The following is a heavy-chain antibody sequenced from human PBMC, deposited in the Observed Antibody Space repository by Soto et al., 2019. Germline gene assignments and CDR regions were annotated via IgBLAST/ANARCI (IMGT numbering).Heavy chain of an antibody. CDR1: GGSFSGYY. J-gene: IGHJ4*02. D-gene: IGHD6-13*01. V-gene: IGHV4-34*01. CDR2: INHSGST. Sequence: PSATLSITCAVYGGSFSGYYWSWIRQPPGKGLEWIGEINHSGSTNYNPSLKSRVTISVDTSKNQFSLKLSSVTAADTAVYYCATSAAGNVDFDYWGQGTLVTVSS. CDR3: ATSAAGNVDFDY.